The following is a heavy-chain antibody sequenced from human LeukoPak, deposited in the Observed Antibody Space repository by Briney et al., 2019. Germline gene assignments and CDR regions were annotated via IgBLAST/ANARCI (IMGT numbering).Heavy chain of an antibody. J-gene: IGHJ6*03. CDR3: ASFYCSGGSCYQYFSYYYMDV. D-gene: IGHD2-15*01. CDR2: IYYSGST. V-gene: IGHV4-39*01. CDR1: GGSISSSSYY. Sequence: SETLSLTCTVSGGSISSSSYYWGWIRQPPGKGLEWIGSIYYSGSTYYNPSLQSRVTISVDTSKNQFSLKLNSVTAADTAVYYCASFYCSGGSCYQYFSYYYMDVWGKGTMVTISS.